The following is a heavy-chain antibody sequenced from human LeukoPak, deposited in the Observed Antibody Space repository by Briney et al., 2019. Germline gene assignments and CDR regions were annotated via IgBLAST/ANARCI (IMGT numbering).Heavy chain of an antibody. CDR3: AELGITMIGGV. CDR1: GFTFTTYW. J-gene: IGHJ6*04. Sequence: GGSLRLSCATSGFTFTTYWMNWVRQAPGKGLEWVANIKQDGTDKYYVDSVKGRFTISRDNAKNSLYLQMNSLRAEDTAVYYCAELGITMIGGVWGKGTTVTVSS. D-gene: IGHD3-10*02. V-gene: IGHV3-7*01. CDR2: IKQDGTDK.